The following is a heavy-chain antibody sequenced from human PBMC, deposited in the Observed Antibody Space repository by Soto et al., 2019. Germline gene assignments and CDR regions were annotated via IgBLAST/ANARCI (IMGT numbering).Heavy chain of an antibody. J-gene: IGHJ4*02. CDR2: ISSSSSTI. CDR1: GFTFSSYS. Sequence: GGSLRLSCAASGFTFSSYSMNWVRQAPGKGREWVSYISSSSSTIYYADSVKGRFTISRDNAKNSLYLQMNSLRAEDTAVYYCASYGDFDYWGQGTLVTVSS. CDR3: ASYGDFDY. V-gene: IGHV3-48*01. D-gene: IGHD4-17*01.